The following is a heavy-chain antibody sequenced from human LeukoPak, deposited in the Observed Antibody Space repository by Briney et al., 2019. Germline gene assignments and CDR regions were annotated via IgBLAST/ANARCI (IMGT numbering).Heavy chain of an antibody. CDR2: IGSDGSKQ. V-gene: IGHV3-30*02. CDR3: ATDGSGTSFPYYFES. Sequence: GGSLRLSCAASGFFFTSSGMNWVRQAPGKGLEWVTFIGSDGSKQYYADSVKGRFSISRDNSRNTASLQMNSLRLEDTAVYYCATDGSGTSFPYYFESWGQGTLVTVSS. D-gene: IGHD3-10*01. CDR1: GFFFTSSG. J-gene: IGHJ4*02.